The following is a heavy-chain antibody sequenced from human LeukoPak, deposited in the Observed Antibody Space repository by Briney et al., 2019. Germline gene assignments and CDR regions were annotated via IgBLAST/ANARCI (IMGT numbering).Heavy chain of an antibody. CDR2: INSDGSGT. Sequence: GGSLRLSCATSGFIFGNYRMHWVRQAPGKGLVWVSRINSDGSGTDYAESVKGRFTISRNNAKNTLYLHMSSLRVEDTAVYYCARDMNGLTWGQGTLVTVSS. J-gene: IGHJ5*02. V-gene: IGHV3-74*01. CDR1: GFIFGNYR. CDR3: ARDMNGLT. D-gene: IGHD1-1*01.